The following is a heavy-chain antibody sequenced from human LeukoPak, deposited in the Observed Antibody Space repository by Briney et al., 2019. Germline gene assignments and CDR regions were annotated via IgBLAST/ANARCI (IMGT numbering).Heavy chain of an antibody. CDR2: ISSTSDYI. Sequence: PGGSLRLSCAASGFAFSGYNMNWVRQAPGKGLEWVSSISSTSDYIYYADSVKGRFTISRDNTKSSLYLQMNSLRAEDTAVYYCVSGNDPDSTWENYRLDAFDIWGQGTTVIVSS. CDR1: GFAFSGYN. D-gene: IGHD3-16*02. V-gene: IGHV3-21*01. J-gene: IGHJ3*02. CDR3: VSGNDPDSTWENYRLDAFDI.